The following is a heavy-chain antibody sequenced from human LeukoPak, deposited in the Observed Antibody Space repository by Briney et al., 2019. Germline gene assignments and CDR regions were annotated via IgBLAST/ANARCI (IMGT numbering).Heavy chain of an antibody. CDR3: TRVAGVRGVRYYYYMDV. D-gene: IGHD3-10*01. CDR2: ISGSGGHT. Sequence: GGSLRLSCAASGLTFSIYGMTWVRQAPGKGLEWVSGISGSGGHTYYAVSVQGRFTISRHNSYNMLYLEMNSLRTEDTAMYYCTRVAGVRGVRYYYYMDVWGKGTTVTISS. CDR1: GLTFSIYG. V-gene: IGHV3-23*01. J-gene: IGHJ6*03.